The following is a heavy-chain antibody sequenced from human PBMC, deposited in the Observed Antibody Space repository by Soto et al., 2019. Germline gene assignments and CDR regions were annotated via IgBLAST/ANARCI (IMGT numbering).Heavy chain of an antibody. CDR2: ISGSGGST. CDR3: AKDWDLRYFDWFMPAMDYFDY. V-gene: IGHV3-23*01. CDR1: GFTFSSYA. Sequence: PGGSLRLSCAASGFTFSSYAMSWVRQAPGKGLEWVSAISGSGGSTYYADSVKGRFTISRDNSKNTLYLQMNSLRAEDTAVYYCAKDWDLRYFDWFMPAMDYFDYWGQGTLVTVSS. D-gene: IGHD3-9*01. J-gene: IGHJ4*02.